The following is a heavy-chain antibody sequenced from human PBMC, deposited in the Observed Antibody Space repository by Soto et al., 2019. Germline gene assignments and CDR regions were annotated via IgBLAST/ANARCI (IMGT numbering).Heavy chain of an antibody. CDR3: AKGPPVGLQYFQY. Sequence: DVQLVASGGGLIQPGESLRLSCAAFGFTVSGKKYVAWVRQAPGKGLEWVSALYDIDGTYYADSVKGRFTISRDNSKNALYLQMNSLSDEDTALYYCAKGPPVGLQYFQYWGQGTLVTVSS. CDR1: GFTVSGKKY. J-gene: IGHJ1*01. V-gene: IGHV3-53*01. CDR2: LYDIDGT. D-gene: IGHD1-26*01.